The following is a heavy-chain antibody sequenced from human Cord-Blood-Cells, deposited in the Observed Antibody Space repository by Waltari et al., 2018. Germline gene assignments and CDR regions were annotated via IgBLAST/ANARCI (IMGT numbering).Heavy chain of an antibody. Sequence: QVQLVQSGAEVKKPGASVKVSCKASGYTFTGYYMHWVRQAPGQGLEWMGWINPNSGGTNYAQKCQGRVTMTRDTSISTAYMELSRLRSDDTAVYYCARAFRYGGNSFDYWGQGTLVTVSS. J-gene: IGHJ4*02. CDR2: INPNSGGT. CDR3: ARAFRYGGNSFDY. CDR1: GYTFTGYY. D-gene: IGHD4-17*01. V-gene: IGHV1-2*02.